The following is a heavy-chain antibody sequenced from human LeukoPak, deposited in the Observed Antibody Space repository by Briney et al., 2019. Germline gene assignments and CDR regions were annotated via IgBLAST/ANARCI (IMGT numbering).Heavy chain of an antibody. CDR3: ARDSDSSSSAFDY. CDR1: GGSISSSSYY. J-gene: IGHJ4*02. D-gene: IGHD6-6*01. V-gene: IGHV4-39*02. CDR2: IYYSGST. Sequence: PSETLSLTCTVSGGSISSSSYYWGWIRQPPGKGLGWIGSIYYSGSTYYNPSLKSRVTISVDTSKNQFSLKLSSVTAADTAVYYCARDSDSSSSAFDYWGQGTLVTVSS.